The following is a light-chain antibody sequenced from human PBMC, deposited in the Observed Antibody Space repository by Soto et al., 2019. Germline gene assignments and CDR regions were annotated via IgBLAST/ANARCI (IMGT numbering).Light chain of an antibody. CDR2: EVN. J-gene: IGLJ3*02. V-gene: IGLV2-8*01. CDR1: SSDVGGYSH. Sequence: QSALTQPPSASGSPGQLVAISCTGTSSDVGGYSHVSWYQQHPGKAPKLIIFEVNKRPSGVPDRFSGSKSGNTASLTVSGLQAEDEADYYCSSYARNRDVLFGGGTQLTVL. CDR3: SSYARNRDVL.